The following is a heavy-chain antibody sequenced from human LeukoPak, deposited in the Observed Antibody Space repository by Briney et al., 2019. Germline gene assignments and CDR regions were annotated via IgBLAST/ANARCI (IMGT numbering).Heavy chain of an antibody. CDR3: ARDLVSAGFDI. V-gene: IGHV7-4-1*02. CDR2: INTNTGIP. D-gene: IGHD6-6*01. CDR1: GYTFTSYG. Sequence: ASVKVSCKASGYTFTSYGISWVRQAPGQGLELMGWINTNTGIPTYAQGFAGRFVFSLDTSVTTAYLQITSLKAEDTAVHYCARDLVSAGFDIWGQGTMVTVSS. J-gene: IGHJ3*02.